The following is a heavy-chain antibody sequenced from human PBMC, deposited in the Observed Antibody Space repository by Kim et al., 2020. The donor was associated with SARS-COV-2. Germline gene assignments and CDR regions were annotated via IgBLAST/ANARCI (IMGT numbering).Heavy chain of an antibody. D-gene: IGHD1-26*01. V-gene: IGHV4-39*01. J-gene: IGHJ4*02. CDR1: GDSVSGSSYY. CDR3: ARSGSFRFYFDH. Sequence: SETLSLTCTVSGDSVSGSSYYWGWIRQLPGMGLEWIGSMYYDGRTSYNLSLKTRLTISVDTSKTQFSLKLTSLTAAATAVYYCARSGSFRFYFDHWGQGT. CDR2: MYYDGRT.